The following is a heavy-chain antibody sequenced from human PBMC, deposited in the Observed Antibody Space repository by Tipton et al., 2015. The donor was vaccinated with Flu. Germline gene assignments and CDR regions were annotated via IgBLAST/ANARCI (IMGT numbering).Heavy chain of an antibody. CDR3: ARRRAVAGTGFDS. J-gene: IGHJ4*02. Sequence: TLSLTCSVSGDSMRSDYFWGWIRQPPGKGLEWIGTIYSSGSTYFNPSLRSRVTISVDTSKNQFSLRLRSVTAADTAVYYCARRRAVAGTGFDSWGQGTLVTVSS. CDR2: IYSSGST. CDR1: GDSMRSDYF. D-gene: IGHD6-19*01. V-gene: IGHV4-38-2*01.